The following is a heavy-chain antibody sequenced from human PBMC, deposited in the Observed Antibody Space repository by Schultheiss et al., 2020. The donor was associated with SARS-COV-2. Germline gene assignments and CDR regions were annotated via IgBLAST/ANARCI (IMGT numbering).Heavy chain of an antibody. D-gene: IGHD3-16*01. J-gene: IGHJ4*02. CDR3: ARRGNQEMPLDY. CDR1: GGSISSYY. V-gene: IGHV4-59*08. Sequence: TLSLTCTVSGGSISSYYWSWIRQPPGKGLEWIGYIYYSGSTNYNPSLKSRVTISVDTSKNQFSLKLSSVTAADTAVYYCARRGNQEMPLDYWGQGTLVTVSS. CDR2: IYYSGST.